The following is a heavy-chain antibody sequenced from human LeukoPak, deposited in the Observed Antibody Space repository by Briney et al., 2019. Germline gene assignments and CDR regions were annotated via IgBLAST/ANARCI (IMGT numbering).Heavy chain of an antibody. J-gene: IGHJ3*02. D-gene: IGHD6-13*01. CDR2: ISSSSSYT. V-gene: IGHV3-11*06. CDR3: ASARPTSSWTAFDI. CDR1: RVTFSDYY. Sequence: GGSLRLSCAATRVTFSDYYMSWIRQAPGKGLEWVSYISSSSSYTNYADSVKGRFTISRDNSKNTLYLQMNSLRAEDTAVYYCASARPTSSWTAFDIWGQGTMVTVSS.